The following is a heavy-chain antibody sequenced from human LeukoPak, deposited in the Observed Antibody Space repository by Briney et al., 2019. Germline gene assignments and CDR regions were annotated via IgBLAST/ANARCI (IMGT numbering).Heavy chain of an antibody. CDR2: FGGSGTST. CDR1: GFTFSSYD. D-gene: IGHD3-3*01. Sequence: PSGGSLRLSCAASGFTFSSYDMTWVRQAPGKGLEWVSTFGGSGTSTYYADSVKGRFTISRDNSKNTLYLQMNGLRAEDTAVYYCARGTGTIFGVVIKRNWFDPWGQGTLVTVSS. J-gene: IGHJ5*02. CDR3: ARGTGTIFGVVIKRNWFDP. V-gene: IGHV3-23*01.